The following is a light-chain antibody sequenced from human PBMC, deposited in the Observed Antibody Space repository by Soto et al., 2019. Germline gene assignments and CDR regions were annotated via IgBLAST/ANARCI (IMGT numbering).Light chain of an antibody. J-gene: IGKJ4*01. Sequence: DIQMNQSPTSLSASVGDRVTITCQVRQDIKNYLNWYQQKSGKAPKLLIYDASDLETGVPSRFSGSGSGTDFTFTINSLQPEDIATYYCQQYDNLPLTFGGGTKVDIK. CDR3: QQYDNLPLT. V-gene: IGKV1-33*01. CDR1: QDIKNY. CDR2: DAS.